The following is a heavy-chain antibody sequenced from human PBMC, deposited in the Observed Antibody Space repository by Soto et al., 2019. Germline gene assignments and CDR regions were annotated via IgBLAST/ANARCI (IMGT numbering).Heavy chain of an antibody. CDR2: TSAYNGNT. D-gene: IGHD6-19*01. V-gene: IGHV1-18*01. CDR1: GYAFSDYG. CDR3: ARATRRLARRTDALDI. J-gene: IGHJ3*02. Sequence: QVQLVQSGAEVKRPGASAKVSCKASGYAFSDYGISWVRQAPGQGLEWMGWTSAYNGNTNYVENLQGRVTMTTDTSTSTAYMELRSLRSDDTAVYYCARATRRLARRTDALDIWGQGTMLTVSS.